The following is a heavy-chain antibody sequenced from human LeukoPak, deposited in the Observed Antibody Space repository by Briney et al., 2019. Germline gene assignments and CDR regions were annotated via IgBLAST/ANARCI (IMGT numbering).Heavy chain of an antibody. J-gene: IGHJ4*02. CDR1: GFTFSNYW. CDR2: IKQDGSEK. Sequence: GGSLRLSCVASGFTFSNYWMNWVRQAPGKGLEWVANIKQDGSEKYYVDSVKGRFTISRDNAKNSLYLQMNSLRAEDTAVYYCARDAAYCGGDCFYFDYWGQGTLVTAPS. V-gene: IGHV3-7*01. CDR3: ARDAAYCGGDCFYFDY. D-gene: IGHD2-21*01.